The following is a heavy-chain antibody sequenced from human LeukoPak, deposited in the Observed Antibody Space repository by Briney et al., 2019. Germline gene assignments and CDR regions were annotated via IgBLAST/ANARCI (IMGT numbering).Heavy chain of an antibody. CDR2: ITTSSGDA. Sequence: GGPLRLSCAASGFTFSNYGKNWVPQAPGKALEWVSSITTSSGDAYYADSVKGQFTISRDNSKNTLYLQMNSLRAEDTAIYYCARGRNWIFDYWGQGTLVTVSS. CDR3: ARGRNWIFDY. D-gene: IGHD1-1*01. J-gene: IGHJ4*02. V-gene: IGHV3-23*01. CDR1: GFTFSNYG.